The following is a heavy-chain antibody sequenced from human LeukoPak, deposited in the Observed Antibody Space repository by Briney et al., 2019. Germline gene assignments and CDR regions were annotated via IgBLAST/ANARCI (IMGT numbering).Heavy chain of an antibody. CDR3: ARDAYDILTGYYKAPYYFDY. Sequence: ASVKVSCKASGYTFTGYYMHWVRQAPGQGIEWMGWINPNSGGTNYAQKFQGRVTMTRDTSISTAYMELSRLRSDDTAVYYCARDAYDILTGYYKAPYYFDYWGQGTLVTVSS. J-gene: IGHJ4*02. CDR1: GYTFTGYY. V-gene: IGHV1-2*02. D-gene: IGHD3-9*01. CDR2: INPNSGGT.